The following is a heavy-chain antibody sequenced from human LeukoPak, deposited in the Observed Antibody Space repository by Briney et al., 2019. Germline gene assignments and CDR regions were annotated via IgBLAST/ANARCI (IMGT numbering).Heavy chain of an antibody. D-gene: IGHD4-17*01. CDR1: GFTFTSYA. CDR3: ARGLYGDYADY. J-gene: IGHJ4*02. Sequence: GGSLRLSCAASGFTFTSYAMSWVRQAPEKGLEWVSTIHNRHGGTYYADSVKGRFTISRDDSQNTLYLQMNSLRAEDTAVYFCARGLYGDYADYWGRGTLVTVSS. V-gene: IGHV3-23*05. CDR2: IHNRHGGT.